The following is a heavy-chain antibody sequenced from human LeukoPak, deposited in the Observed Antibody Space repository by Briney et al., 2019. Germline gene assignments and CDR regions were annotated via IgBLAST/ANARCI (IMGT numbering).Heavy chain of an antibody. D-gene: IGHD6-19*01. Sequence: SGESLKISCKGSGYSFTSYWIGWVRQMPGKGLEWMGIIYPGDSDTRYSPSFQGQVTISADKSISTAYLQWSSLKASDTAMYYCARVPLGSSGWPYYFDYWGQGTLVTVSS. CDR2: IYPGDSDT. CDR1: GYSFTSYW. V-gene: IGHV5-51*01. J-gene: IGHJ4*02. CDR3: ARVPLGSSGWPYYFDY.